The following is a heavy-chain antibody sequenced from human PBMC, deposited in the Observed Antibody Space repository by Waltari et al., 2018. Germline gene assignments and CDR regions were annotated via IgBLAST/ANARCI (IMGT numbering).Heavy chain of an antibody. CDR1: GGSISSGSYY. Sequence: QVQLQESGPGLVKPSQTLSLTCTVSGGSISSGSYYWSWIRQPAGKGLEWIGRIYTSGTTNSNPSLKSRVTISVDTSKNQFSLKLSSGTAADTAVYYCAREKGFGEFPDYWGQGTLVTVSS. CDR3: AREKGFGEFPDY. CDR2: IYTSGTT. D-gene: IGHD3-10*01. J-gene: IGHJ4*02. V-gene: IGHV4-61*02.